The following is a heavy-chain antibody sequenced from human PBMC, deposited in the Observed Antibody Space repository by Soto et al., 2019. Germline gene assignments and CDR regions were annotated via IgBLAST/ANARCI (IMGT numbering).Heavy chain of an antibody. CDR2: IYYSGST. CDR3: ARQNNYYYYMDV. CDR1: GGSISSSSYY. J-gene: IGHJ6*03. V-gene: IGHV4-39*01. Sequence: QLQLQESGPGLVKPSETLSLTCTVSGGSISSSSYYWGWIRQPPGQGLEWIGSIYYSGSTYYNPSLKSRVTISVDTSKNQFSLKLSSVTAADTAVYYCARQNNYYYYMDVWGKGTTVTVSS.